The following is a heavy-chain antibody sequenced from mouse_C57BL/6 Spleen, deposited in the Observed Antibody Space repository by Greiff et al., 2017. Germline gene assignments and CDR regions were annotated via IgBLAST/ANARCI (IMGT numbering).Heavy chain of an antibody. D-gene: IGHD1-1*01. J-gene: IGHJ1*03. CDR2: ILPGSGST. V-gene: IGHV1-9*01. CDR1: GYTFTGYW. CDR3: ARGDYYGSSYWYFDV. Sequence: VQLQQSGAELMKPGASVKLSCKATGYTFTGYWIEWVKQRPGHGLEWIGEILPGSGSTNYNEQFKGKATLTVDKSSSTAYMQLSSLTSEDSAVYYCARGDYYGSSYWYFDVWGTGTTVTVSS.